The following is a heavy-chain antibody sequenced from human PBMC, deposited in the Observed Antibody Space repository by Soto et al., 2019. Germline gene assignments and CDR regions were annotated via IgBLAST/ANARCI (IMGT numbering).Heavy chain of an antibody. V-gene: IGHV3-21*01. J-gene: IGHJ4*02. CDR3: ARGNYYDSSGSPFDY. CDR2: ISSSSYI. D-gene: IGHD3-22*01. Sequence: GGSLRLSCAASGFTFSSYSMNWVRQAPGKGLEWVSSISSSSYIYYAGSVKGRFTISRDNAKNSLYLQMNSLRAENTAVYYCARGNYYDSSGSPFDYWGQGTLVTVSS. CDR1: GFTFSSYS.